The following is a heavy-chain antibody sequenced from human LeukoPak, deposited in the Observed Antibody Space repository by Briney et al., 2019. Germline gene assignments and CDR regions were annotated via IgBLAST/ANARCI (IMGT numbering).Heavy chain of an antibody. CDR2: VYFSGST. CDR3: ARSYVVVVTAISDY. CDR1: GGSISGSDYY. V-gene: IGHV4-39*07. D-gene: IGHD2-21*02. Sequence: SETLSLTCTVSGGSISGSDYYWGWIRQPPGKGLEWIGTVYFSGSTYYNPSLKSRVTISVDTSKNQFSLKLSSVTAADTAVYYCARSYVVVVTAISDYWGQGTLVTVSS. J-gene: IGHJ4*02.